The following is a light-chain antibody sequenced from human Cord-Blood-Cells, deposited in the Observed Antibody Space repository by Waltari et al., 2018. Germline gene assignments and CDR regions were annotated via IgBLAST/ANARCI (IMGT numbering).Light chain of an antibody. J-gene: IGKJ4*01. V-gene: IGKV3-20*01. CDR3: QQYGSSST. CDR2: GAS. CDR1: QSVSSIY. Sequence: EIVLTQSPGTLSLSPGERATLSCRASQSVSSIYLAWYQQKPGQAPRLLIYGASSRATGIPDRFSGSGSGTDFTLTISRLEPEDFAVYYCQQYGSSSTFGGGTKVEIK.